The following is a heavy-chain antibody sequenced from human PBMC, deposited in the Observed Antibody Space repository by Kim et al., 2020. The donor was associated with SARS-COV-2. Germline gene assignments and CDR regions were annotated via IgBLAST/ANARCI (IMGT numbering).Heavy chain of an antibody. CDR1: GFTFSTYE. J-gene: IGHJ4*02. V-gene: IGHV3-48*03. Sequence: GGSLRLSCAASGFTFSTYEMNWVRQAPGKGLDWVSFISSSGSTKYYADSVKGRFTISRDNAKNSLFLQMNSLRAEATAVYYCASFYGSGCSWYYWGQGTL. CDR3: ASFYGSGCSWYY. CDR2: ISSSGSTK. D-gene: IGHD3-10*01.